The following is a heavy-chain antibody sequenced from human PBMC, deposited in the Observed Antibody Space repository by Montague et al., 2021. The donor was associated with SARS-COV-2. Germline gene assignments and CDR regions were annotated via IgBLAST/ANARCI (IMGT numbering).Heavy chain of an antibody. CDR3: ARQVGQSSIFGVVIQYYFDY. Sequence: SETLSLTCTVSGGSISSSNYYWDWIRQPPGKGLEWIGSIYDSGSTYYNPSLKSRVTISVDTSKNQFSLKLSSVTAADTAVYYCARQVGQSSIFGVVIQYYFDYWGQGTLVTVSS. D-gene: IGHD3-3*01. CDR1: GGSISSSNYY. J-gene: IGHJ4*02. CDR2: IYDSGST. V-gene: IGHV4-39*01.